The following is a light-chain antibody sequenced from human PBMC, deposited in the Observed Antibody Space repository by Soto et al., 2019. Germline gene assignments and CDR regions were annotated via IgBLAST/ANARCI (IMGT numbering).Light chain of an antibody. J-gene: IGLJ1*01. Sequence: QSVLTQPASVSGSPGQSIAISCTGTSSDVGGYNYVSWYQQLPGKAPKLMIYDVSKRPSGVPDRFSGSKSGNTASLTISGLQAEDEADYYCCSYAGSYTPSYVFGTGTKVTVL. V-gene: IGLV2-11*01. CDR3: CSYAGSYTPSYV. CDR2: DVS. CDR1: SSDVGGYNY.